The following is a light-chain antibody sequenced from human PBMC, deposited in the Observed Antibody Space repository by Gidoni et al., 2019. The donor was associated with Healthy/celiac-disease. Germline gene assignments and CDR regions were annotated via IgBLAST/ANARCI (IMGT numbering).Light chain of an antibody. CDR1: QRVSSY. V-gene: IGKV3-11*01. CDR2: DAS. Sequence: EIVLTPSPATLSLSPGERATLSCRASQRVSSYLAWYQQKPGQAPRLLIYDASNRATGIPARFSGSGSVTDFTLTISSLEPEDFAVYYCQQRSNWPLYTFGQGTKLEIK. CDR3: QQRSNWPLYT. J-gene: IGKJ2*01.